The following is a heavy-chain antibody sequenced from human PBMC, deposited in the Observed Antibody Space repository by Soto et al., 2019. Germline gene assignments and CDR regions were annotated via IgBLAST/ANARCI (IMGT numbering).Heavy chain of an antibody. D-gene: IGHD2-2*01. Sequence: SDTLSLTCTVSGGSIISSSYYWVLIRQPPGKGLEWIGSIYYSGSTYYNPSLKSRVTISVDTSKNQFSLKLSSVTAADTAVYYCAVHLSYCSSTSCYLGLNAFDIWGQGTMVTVS. CDR1: GGSIISSSYY. CDR2: IYYSGST. V-gene: IGHV4-39*01. J-gene: IGHJ3*02. CDR3: AVHLSYCSSTSCYLGLNAFDI.